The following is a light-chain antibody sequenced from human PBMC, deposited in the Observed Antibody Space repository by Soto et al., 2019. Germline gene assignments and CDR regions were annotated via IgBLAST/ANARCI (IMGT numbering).Light chain of an antibody. J-gene: IGKJ1*01. CDR1: QTVNNN. Sequence: EIVLTQSPGTLSLSPGERATLSCRASQTVNNNYLAWYQQKPGQAPRLLIYGASTRATGIPARFSGSGSGTEFTLIISSLQSEDSAVYYCQQYNSWLWTFGQGTKVDIK. V-gene: IGKV3-15*01. CDR3: QQYNSWLWT. CDR2: GAS.